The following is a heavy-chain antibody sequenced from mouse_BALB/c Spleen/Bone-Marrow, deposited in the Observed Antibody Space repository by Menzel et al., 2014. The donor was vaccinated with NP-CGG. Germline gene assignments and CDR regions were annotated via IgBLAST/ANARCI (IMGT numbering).Heavy chain of an antibody. D-gene: IGHD1-2*01. Sequence: EVMLVESGGGLVQPGGSLKLSCAASGFNFSRYWMSWVRQAPGKGLEWIGEINPDSSTINYTPSLKDKFIISRDNAKNTLYLQMRKVRSEDTALYYCARQGYYGYSNYWGQGTTLTVSS. CDR1: GFNFSRYW. CDR3: ARQGYYGYSNY. V-gene: IGHV4-1*02. J-gene: IGHJ2*01. CDR2: INPDSSTI.